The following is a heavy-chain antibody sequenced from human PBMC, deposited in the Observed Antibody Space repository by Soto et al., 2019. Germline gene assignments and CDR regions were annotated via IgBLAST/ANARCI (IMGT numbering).Heavy chain of an antibody. D-gene: IGHD6-13*01. CDR2: ISGSGGST. CDR3: AKDLSSSCFLYYFDY. Sequence: GGSLRLSCAASGFTFSSYAMTWVRQAPEKGLEWVSVISGSGGSTYYADSVKGRFTISRDNSNNTLYLQMNSLRAEDTAVYYCAKDLSSSCFLYYFDYWGQGTLVTVSS. CDR1: GFTFSSYA. V-gene: IGHV3-23*01. J-gene: IGHJ4*02.